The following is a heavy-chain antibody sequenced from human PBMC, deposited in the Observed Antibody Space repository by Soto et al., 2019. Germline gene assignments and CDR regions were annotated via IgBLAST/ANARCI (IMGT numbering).Heavy chain of an antibody. D-gene: IGHD6-6*01. V-gene: IGHV3-15*01. CDR1: GFTFSNAW. CDR3: TTGSTSTKNY. J-gene: IGHJ4*02. Sequence: VGSLRLSCAGSGFTFSNAWLSWVRQAPGKGLEWVGRIKSKTDGGTTDYTAPVKGRFTISRDDSKNTLYLQMNSLKIEDTAVYYCTTGSTSTKNYWGQGTLVTVSS. CDR2: IKSKTDGGTT.